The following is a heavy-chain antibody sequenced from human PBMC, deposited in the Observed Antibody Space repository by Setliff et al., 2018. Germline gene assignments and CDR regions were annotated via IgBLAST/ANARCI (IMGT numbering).Heavy chain of an antibody. V-gene: IGHV1-18*01. Sequence: RASVKVSCKASGYTFSNYGVTWVRRAPGQGLEWMGWVTVYNGNTKYAQNLQGRLTLTTDISTSTAYMELGSLTTDDTAVYYCARVESMVRGKNILRHFDYWGQGIQVTVSS. CDR3: ARVESMVRGKNILRHFDY. D-gene: IGHD3-10*01. CDR2: VTVYNGNT. CDR1: GYTFSNYG. J-gene: IGHJ4*02.